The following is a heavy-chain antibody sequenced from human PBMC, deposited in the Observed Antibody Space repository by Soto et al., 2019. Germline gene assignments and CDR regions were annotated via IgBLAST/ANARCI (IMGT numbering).Heavy chain of an antibody. CDR3: AREGIRGSAAGDYYMDV. J-gene: IGHJ6*03. Sequence: ASVKVSCKASGYTFTSYGISWVRQAPGQGLEWMGWISAYNGNTNYAQKLQGRVTMTTDTSTSTAYMELRSLRSDDTAVYYCAREGIRGSAAGDYYMDVWGKGTTVTVS. V-gene: IGHV1-18*01. CDR2: ISAYNGNT. CDR1: GYTFTSYG. D-gene: IGHD6-13*01.